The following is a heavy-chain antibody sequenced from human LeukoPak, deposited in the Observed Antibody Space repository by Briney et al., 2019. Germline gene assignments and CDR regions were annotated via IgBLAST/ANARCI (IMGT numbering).Heavy chain of an antibody. J-gene: IGHJ4*02. Sequence: ASVKVSCKASGYTFTSYYVHWVRQAPGQGLEWMGIINPSGGSTSYAQKFQGRVTMTRDTSTSIVYMELSSLRSEDTAVYYCARVPKGDHFDYWGQGTLVTVSS. CDR1: GYTFTSYY. D-gene: IGHD2-21*02. CDR2: INPSGGST. V-gene: IGHV1-46*01. CDR3: ARVPKGDHFDY.